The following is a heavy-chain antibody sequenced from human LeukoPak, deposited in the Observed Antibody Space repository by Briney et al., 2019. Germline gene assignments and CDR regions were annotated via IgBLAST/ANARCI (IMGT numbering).Heavy chain of an antibody. CDR3: ARDLTRFWSGYQSN. V-gene: IGHV3-30*02. CDR1: GFTFSSYG. Sequence: GGSLRLSCAASGFTFSSYGMHWVRQAPGKGLEWVAFIRYDGSNKYYTDSVKGRFTISRDNSKNTLYLQMNSLRAEDTAVYYCARDLTRFWSGYQSNWGQGTLVTVSS. CDR2: IRYDGSNK. J-gene: IGHJ4*02. D-gene: IGHD3-3*01.